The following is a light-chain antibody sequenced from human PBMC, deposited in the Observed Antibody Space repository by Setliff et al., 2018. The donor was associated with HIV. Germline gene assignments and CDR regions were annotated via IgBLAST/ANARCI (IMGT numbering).Light chain of an antibody. V-gene: IGLV2-11*01. Sequence: QSALTQPRSVSGSPGQSVTISCTGTSSDVGGYNYVSWYQHLPGKAPKLMIYDVTKRPSGVPDRFSGSKSGNTASLTISGLQSGDEADYYCCSYAGSYTSLYVFGTGTKGTVL. CDR2: DVT. CDR3: CSYAGSYTSLYV. J-gene: IGLJ1*01. CDR1: SSDVGGYNY.